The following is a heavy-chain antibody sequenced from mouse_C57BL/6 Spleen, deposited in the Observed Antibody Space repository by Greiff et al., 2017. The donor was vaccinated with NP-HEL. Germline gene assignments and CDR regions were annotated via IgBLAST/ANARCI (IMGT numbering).Heavy chain of an antibody. D-gene: IGHD4-1*01. CDR1: GFTFSDYY. Sequence: EVKLMESGGGLVQPGGSLKLSCAASGFTFSDYYMYWVRQTPEKRLEWVAYISNGGGSTYYLDTVKGRFTISRDNAKNTLYLQMSRLKSEDTAMYYCARHELGRFDYWGQGTTLTVSS. V-gene: IGHV5-12*01. J-gene: IGHJ2*01. CDR3: ARHELGRFDY. CDR2: ISNGGGST.